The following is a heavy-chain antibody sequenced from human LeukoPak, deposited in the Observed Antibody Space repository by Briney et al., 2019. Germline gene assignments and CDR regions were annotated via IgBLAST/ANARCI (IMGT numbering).Heavy chain of an antibody. D-gene: IGHD2/OR15-2a*01. CDR2: INSGGSTT. CDR1: GFTFSIYD. Sequence: PGGSLTLSCAVSGFTFSIYDMNRVRQAPGKGLEWVSYINSGGSTTYYADSVKGRFTLSRDNAKNSLYLQMNSLRVEDTAVYYCATSRSTTTPDYWGQGTLVIVSS. J-gene: IGHJ4*02. CDR3: ATSRSTTTPDY. V-gene: IGHV3-48*03.